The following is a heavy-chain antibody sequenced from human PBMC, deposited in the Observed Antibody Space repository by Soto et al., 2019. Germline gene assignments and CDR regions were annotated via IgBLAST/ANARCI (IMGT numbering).Heavy chain of an antibody. J-gene: IGHJ6*02. CDR1: GGSISSYY. CDR2: IYYSGST. CDR3: ARDQRPYYYGMDV. D-gene: IGHD6-25*01. Sequence: SETLSLTCTVSGGSISSYYWSWIRQPPGKGLEWIGYIYYSGSTNYNPSLKSRVTISVDTSKNQFSLKLSSVTAADTAVYYCARDQRPYYYGMDVWGQGTTVTVSS. V-gene: IGHV4-59*01.